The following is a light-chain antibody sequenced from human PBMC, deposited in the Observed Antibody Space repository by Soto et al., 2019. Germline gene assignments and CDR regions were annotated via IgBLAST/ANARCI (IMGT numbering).Light chain of an antibody. CDR3: QQRLNWPPG. J-gene: IGKJ1*01. V-gene: IGKV1-5*01. CDR2: DAS. Sequence: DIQMTHSPSTLSASVGDRVTVTCRASQSISRWLAWYQQKPGKAPKLLIYDASNRATGVPARFSGSGSGTDFTLTISDLEPADFGLYYCQQRLNWPPGFGQGTKVAIK. CDR1: QSISRW.